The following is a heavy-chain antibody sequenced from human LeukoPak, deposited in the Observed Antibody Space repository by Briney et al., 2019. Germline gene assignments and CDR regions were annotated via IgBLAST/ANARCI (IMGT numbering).Heavy chain of an antibody. CDR3: AREVVGAIRGVDAFDI. J-gene: IGHJ3*02. Sequence: GGSLRLSCAASGFTFSSYSRNWVRQAPGKGLEWVSSISSSGSYIYYADSAKGRFTISRDNAKNSLYLQMNSLRAEDTAVYYCAREVVGAIRGVDAFDIWGQGTMVTVSS. CDR2: ISSSGSYI. CDR1: GFTFSSYS. V-gene: IGHV3-21*01. D-gene: IGHD1-26*01.